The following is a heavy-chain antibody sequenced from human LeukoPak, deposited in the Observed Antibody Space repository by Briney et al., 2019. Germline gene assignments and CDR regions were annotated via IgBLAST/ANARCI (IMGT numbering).Heavy chain of an antibody. CDR2: IYYSGST. J-gene: IGHJ4*02. CDR3: AREDYSNYDRYTLDY. D-gene: IGHD4-4*01. Sequence: PSETLSLTCTVSGGSISSYYWSWIRQPPGKGLEWIGHIYYSGSTNYNPSLKSRVTISVDTSKNQFSLKLSSVTAADTAVYYCAREDYSNYDRYTLDYWGQGTLVTVSS. CDR1: GGSISSYY. V-gene: IGHV4-59*12.